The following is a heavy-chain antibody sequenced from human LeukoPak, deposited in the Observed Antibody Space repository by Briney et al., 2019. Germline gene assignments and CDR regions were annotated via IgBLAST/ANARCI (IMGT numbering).Heavy chain of an antibody. V-gene: IGHV4-59*01. CDR1: GGSISSYY. Sequence: SETLSLTCTVSGGSISSYYWSWIRQPPGKGLEWIGYIYYSGSTNYNPSLKSRVTISVDTSKNQFSLKLSSVTAADTAVYYCARDYGDGYNDAFDIWGQGTMVTVSS. CDR3: ARDYGDGYNDAFDI. CDR2: IYYSGST. J-gene: IGHJ3*02. D-gene: IGHD5-24*01.